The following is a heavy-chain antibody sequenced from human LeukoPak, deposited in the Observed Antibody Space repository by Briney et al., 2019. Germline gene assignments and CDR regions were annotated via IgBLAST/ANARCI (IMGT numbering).Heavy chain of an antibody. CDR2: ISSSSSTI. CDR3: ATTYYDFWSGYPFDY. CDR1: GFTFSSYS. D-gene: IGHD3-3*01. V-gene: IGHV3-48*01. J-gene: IGHJ4*02. Sequence: PGGSLRLSCAASGFTFSSYSMNWVRQAPGKGLEWVSYISSSSSTIYYADSVKGRFTISRDNAKNSLYLQMNSLRAEDTAVCYCATTYYDFWSGYPFDYWGQGTLVTVSS.